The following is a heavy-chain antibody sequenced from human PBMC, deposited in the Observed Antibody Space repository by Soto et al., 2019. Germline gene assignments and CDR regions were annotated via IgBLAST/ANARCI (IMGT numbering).Heavy chain of an antibody. J-gene: IGHJ3*02. V-gene: IGHV2-5*02. Sequence: QITLKESGPTLVKRTQTLTLTCTFSGFSLSDNGVGVGWIRQPPGKALEWIALIYWDDEKIYSPSLKTRLTITKVTSKNQVLLTMTNMDPVDTATYYCAHRLTWDAFDIWGQGTMVTVSS. CDR2: IYWDDEK. CDR3: AHRLTWDAFDI. D-gene: IGHD1-26*01. CDR1: GFSLSDNGVG.